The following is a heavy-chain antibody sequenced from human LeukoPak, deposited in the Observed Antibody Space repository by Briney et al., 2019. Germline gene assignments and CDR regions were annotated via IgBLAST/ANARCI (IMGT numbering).Heavy chain of an antibody. CDR3: ARGELAY. Sequence: PGGSLRLSCAASGFTFSNAWMSWVRQAPGKGLEWVSSISSSSSYIYYADSVKGRFTISRDNAKNSLYLQMNSLRAEDTAVYYCARGELAYWGQGTLVTVSS. J-gene: IGHJ4*02. D-gene: IGHD1-26*01. CDR1: GFTFSNAW. CDR2: ISSSSSYI. V-gene: IGHV3-21*01.